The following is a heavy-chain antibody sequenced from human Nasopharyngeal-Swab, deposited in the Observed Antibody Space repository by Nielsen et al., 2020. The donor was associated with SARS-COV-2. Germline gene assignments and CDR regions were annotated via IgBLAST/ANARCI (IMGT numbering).Heavy chain of an antibody. V-gene: IGHV3-21*01. J-gene: IGHJ6*02. CDR3: ARDCSGGSCRYGMDV. CDR1: GFTFSSYS. CDR2: ITSSSTYT. Sequence: GESLKISCAASGFTFSSYSMNWVRQAPGKGLEWVSAITSSSTYTYYADSVKGRFTIPRDNARNSLYLQMNSLRAEDTAVYYCARDCSGGSCRYGMDVWGQGTTVTVSS. D-gene: IGHD2-15*01.